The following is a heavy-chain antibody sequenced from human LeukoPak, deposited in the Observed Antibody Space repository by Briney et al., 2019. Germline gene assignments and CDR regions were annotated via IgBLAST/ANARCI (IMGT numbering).Heavy chain of an antibody. CDR1: GFTFSSYG. J-gene: IGHJ4*02. V-gene: IGHV3-30*18. CDR3: AKDRGSSWSLWYYFDY. D-gene: IGHD6-13*01. Sequence: GGPLRLSCAASGFTFSSYGMHWVRQAPGRGLEWVAVISYDGSNKYYAESVKGRFTISRDNSKNTLYLQMNSLRAEDTAVYYCAKDRGSSWSLWYYFDYWGQGTLVTVSS. CDR2: ISYDGSNK.